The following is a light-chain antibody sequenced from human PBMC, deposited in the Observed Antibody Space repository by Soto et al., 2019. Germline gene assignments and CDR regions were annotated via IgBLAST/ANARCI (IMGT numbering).Light chain of an antibody. CDR3: CSYAGSSTFVV. CDR2: EGS. Sequence: SVLTQPASVSGSPGQSITISCTGTSSVVGSYNLVSWYQQHPGKAPKLMIYEGSKRPSGVSNRFSGSKSGNTASLTISGLQAEDEADYYCCSYAGSSTFVVFGGGTQLTVL. CDR1: SSVVGSYNL. V-gene: IGLV2-23*03. J-gene: IGLJ2*01.